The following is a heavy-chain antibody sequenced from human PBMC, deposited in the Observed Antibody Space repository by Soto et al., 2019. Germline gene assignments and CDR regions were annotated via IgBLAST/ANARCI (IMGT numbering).Heavy chain of an antibody. CDR1: GFTFSSYA. CDR2: LYGSGRGI. Sequence: EVQLLESGGGLVQPGGSLRLSCAASGFTFSSYAMIWIRQVPGKGLEWVSGLYGSGRGIHYADSVKGRFTISRDNSENAVYLQMNNLRVEDTAVYYCAKDAGAGDGGWRAQGWGRGTAVTVSS. J-gene: IGHJ4*02. CDR3: AKDAGAGDGGWRAQG. V-gene: IGHV3-23*01. D-gene: IGHD4-17*01.